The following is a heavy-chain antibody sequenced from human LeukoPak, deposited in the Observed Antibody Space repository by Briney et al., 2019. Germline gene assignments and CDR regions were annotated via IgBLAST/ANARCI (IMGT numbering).Heavy chain of an antibody. Sequence: GGSPRLSCAASGFTFDDYAMHWVRQAPGKGLEWVSGISWNSGSIGYADSVKGRFTISRDNAKNSLYLQMNSLRAEDTALYYCAKAGGPDYYYGMDVWGQGTTVTVSS. CDR3: AKAGGPDYYYGMDV. CDR2: ISWNSGSI. V-gene: IGHV3-9*01. CDR1: GFTFDDYA. D-gene: IGHD3-10*01. J-gene: IGHJ6*02.